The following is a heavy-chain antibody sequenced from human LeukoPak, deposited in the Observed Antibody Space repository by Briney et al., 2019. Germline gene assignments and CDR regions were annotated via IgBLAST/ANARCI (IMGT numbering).Heavy chain of an antibody. J-gene: IGHJ4*02. CDR2: IYHSGST. V-gene: IGHV4-30-2*01. CDR1: GGSISSSGYS. D-gene: IGHD3-22*01. CDR3: ARGNYYDRAFDY. Sequence: PSETLSLTCTVSGGSISSSGYSWSWIRQPPGKGLEWIGYIYHSGSTYYNPSLKSRVTISVDRSKNQFSLKLSSVTAADTAVYYCARGNYYDRAFDYWGQGTLVTVSS.